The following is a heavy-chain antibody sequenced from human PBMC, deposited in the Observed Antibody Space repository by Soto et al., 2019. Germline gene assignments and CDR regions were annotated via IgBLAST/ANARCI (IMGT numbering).Heavy chain of an antibody. D-gene: IGHD6-13*01. CDR3: ARDLIEATGTGAFDI. V-gene: IGHV4-4*02. CDR1: GGSISSSNW. CDR2: IYHSGST. J-gene: IGHJ3*02. Sequence: SETLSLTCAVSGGSISSSNWWSCVRQPPGKGLEWIGEIYHSGSTNYNPSLKSRVTISVDKSKNQLSLKLRSVTAADTAVYYCARDLIEATGTGAFDIGGQGTVVT.